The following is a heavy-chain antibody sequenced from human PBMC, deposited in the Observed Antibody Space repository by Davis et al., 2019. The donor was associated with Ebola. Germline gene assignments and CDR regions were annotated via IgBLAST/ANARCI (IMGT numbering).Heavy chain of an antibody. D-gene: IGHD3-10*01. Sequence: AASVKVSCKASGYTFTSYAMHWVRQAPGQRLEWMGWINAGNGNTKYSQKFQGRVTITRDTSASTAYMELSSLRSEGTAVYYCARDGSGGSYKDDAFDIWGQGTMVTVSS. CDR3: ARDGSGGSYKDDAFDI. J-gene: IGHJ3*02. CDR1: GYTFTSYA. CDR2: INAGNGNT. V-gene: IGHV1-3*01.